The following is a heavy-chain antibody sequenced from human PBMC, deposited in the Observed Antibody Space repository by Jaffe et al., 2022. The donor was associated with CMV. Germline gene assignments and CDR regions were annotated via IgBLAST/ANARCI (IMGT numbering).Heavy chain of an antibody. CDR2: IYSGGST. CDR1: GFTVSSNY. CDR3: ARGSFDYCGGDCYYFDY. J-gene: IGHJ4*02. V-gene: IGHV3-66*01. Sequence: EVQLVESGGGLVQPGGSLRLSCAASGFTVSSNYMSWVRQAPGKGLEWVSVIYSGGSTYYADSVKGRFTISRDNSKNTLYLQMNSLRAEDTAVYYCARGSFDYCGGDCYYFDYWGQGTLVTVSS. D-gene: IGHD2-21*02.